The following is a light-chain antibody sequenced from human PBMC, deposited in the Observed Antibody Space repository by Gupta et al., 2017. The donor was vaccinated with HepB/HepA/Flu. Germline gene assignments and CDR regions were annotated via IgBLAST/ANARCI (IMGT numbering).Light chain of an antibody. V-gene: IGKV1-33*01. CDR2: DTS. CDR1: QDINNY. J-gene: IGKJ2*01. CDR3: QQYYDLPYT. Sequence: DIQMTQSPSSLSASVGDKVTITCQASQDINNYLIWYQQKPGRAPKLLIYDTSNLETVVPSRFSGSGSGTEFTLTISSLQPEDIATYLCQQYYDLPYTFGQGTNLESK.